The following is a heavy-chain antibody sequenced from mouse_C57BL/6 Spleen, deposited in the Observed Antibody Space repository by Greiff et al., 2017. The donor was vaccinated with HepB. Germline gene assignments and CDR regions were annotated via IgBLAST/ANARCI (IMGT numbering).Heavy chain of an antibody. CDR2: ISSGSSTI. V-gene: IGHV5-17*01. J-gene: IGHJ2*01. Sequence: EVHLVESGGGLVKPGGSLKLSCAASGFTFSDYGMHWVRQAPEKGLEWVAYISSGSSTIYYADTVKGRFTISRDNAKHTLFLQMTRLRSEDTAMYYCARHWDAYYFDYWGQGTTLTVSS. CDR1: GFTFSDYG. D-gene: IGHD4-1*01. CDR3: ARHWDAYYFDY.